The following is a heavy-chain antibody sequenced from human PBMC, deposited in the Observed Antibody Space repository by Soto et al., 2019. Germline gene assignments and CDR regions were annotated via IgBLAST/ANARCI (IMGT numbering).Heavy chain of an antibody. CDR2: IYYAGTT. J-gene: IGHJ4*02. CDR1: GGSVSSGSSY. Sequence: SETLSLTCTVSGGSVSSGSSYWSWIRQPPGKGLEWIGYIYYAGTTTYNPSLKSRVSISVDTSKNEVSLKLTSVTAADTAVYYCARLGGYYQALDSWGQGTVVTVSS. D-gene: IGHD3-22*01. V-gene: IGHV4-61*01. CDR3: ARLGGYYQALDS.